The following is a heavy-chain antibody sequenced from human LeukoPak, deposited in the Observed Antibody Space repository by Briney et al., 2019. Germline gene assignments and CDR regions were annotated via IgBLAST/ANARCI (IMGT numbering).Heavy chain of an antibody. V-gene: IGHV3-30*18. D-gene: IGHD2-21*02. CDR2: ISYDGSNK. J-gene: IGHJ4*02. CDR1: GFTFNSYG. Sequence: GRSLRLSCAASGFTFNSYGMHWVRQAPGKGLEWVAIISYDGSNKDYAESVKGRFTISRDNSKNTVNLQMNSLRDEDTAVYYCAKAYEAYCGGDCYSLFDYWGQGTLVTVSS. CDR3: AKAYEAYCGGDCYSLFDY.